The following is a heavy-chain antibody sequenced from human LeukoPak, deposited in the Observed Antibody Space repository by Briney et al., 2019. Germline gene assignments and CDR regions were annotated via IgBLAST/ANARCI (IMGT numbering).Heavy chain of an antibody. D-gene: IGHD4/OR15-4a*01. J-gene: IGHJ4*02. CDR1: GGSISSYY. V-gene: IGHV4-59*08. Sequence: SETLSLTCTVSGGSISSYYWSWIRQPPGKGLEYIGYICYSGSTNYNPSLKSRVTISVDTSKNQFSLRLSSVTAADTAVYYCARLAPCGNDYGCGSHFDYWGQGTLVTVPS. CDR3: ARLAPCGNDYGCGSHFDY. CDR2: ICYSGST.